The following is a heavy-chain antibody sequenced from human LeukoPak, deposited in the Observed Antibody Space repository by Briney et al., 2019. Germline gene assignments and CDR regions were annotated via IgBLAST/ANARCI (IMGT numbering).Heavy chain of an antibody. CDR2: IYSGGST. CDR1: GFTVSSNY. CDR3: AKVPAAATGGFDY. D-gene: IGHD2-2*01. Sequence: GGSLRLSCAASGFTVSSNYMSWVRQAPGKGLEWVSVIYSGGSTYYADSVKGRFTISRDNSKNTLYLQMNSLRAEDAAVYYCAKVPAAATGGFDYWGQGTLVTVSS. J-gene: IGHJ4*02. V-gene: IGHV3-66*01.